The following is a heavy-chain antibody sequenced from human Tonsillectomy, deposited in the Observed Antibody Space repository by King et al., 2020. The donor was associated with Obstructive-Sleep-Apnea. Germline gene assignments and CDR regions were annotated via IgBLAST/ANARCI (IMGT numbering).Heavy chain of an antibody. CDR2: TSYDGRNK. J-gene: IGHJ4*02. Sequence: VQLVESGGGVVQPGRSLRLSCAASGFSFSNHAMNWVRQAPGKGLEWVAVTSYDGRNKYYADSVKGRVTISRDNSKNTLFMHMNSLRAEDTAVYYCASSYFYDSSGSYYGLGLTDYWGQGTLVTVSS. D-gene: IGHD3-22*01. CDR1: GFSFSNHA. V-gene: IGHV3-30*04. CDR3: ASSYFYDSSGSYYGLGLTDY.